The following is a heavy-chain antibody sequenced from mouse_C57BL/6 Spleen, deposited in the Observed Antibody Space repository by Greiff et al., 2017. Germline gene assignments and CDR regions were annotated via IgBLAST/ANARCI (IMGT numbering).Heavy chain of an antibody. D-gene: IGHD1-1*01. CDR3: ARTPYYYGSSSGFDY. CDR2: IDPEDGET. V-gene: IGHV14-2*01. CDR1: GFNIKDYY. Sequence: EVQLLQSGAELVKPGASVKLSCTASGFNIKDYYMHWVKQRTEQGLEWIGRIDPEDGETKSAPKFQGKATITANTSSNTAYLQLSSLTSEDTAVYYCARTPYYYGSSSGFDYWGQGTTLTVSS. J-gene: IGHJ2*01.